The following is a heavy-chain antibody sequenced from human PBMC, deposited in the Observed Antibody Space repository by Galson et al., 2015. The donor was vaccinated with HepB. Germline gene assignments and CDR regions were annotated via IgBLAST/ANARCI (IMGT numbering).Heavy chain of an antibody. Sequence: SLRLSCAASGFTFSSYAMHWVRQAPGKGLEWVAVISYDGSNKYYADSVKGRFTISRDNSKNTLYLQMNSLRAEDTAVYYCARDPGGSYHDAFDIWGQGTMVTVSS. CDR1: GFTFSSYA. CDR3: ARDPGGSYHDAFDI. J-gene: IGHJ3*02. CDR2: ISYDGSNK. V-gene: IGHV3-30-3*01. D-gene: IGHD2-15*01.